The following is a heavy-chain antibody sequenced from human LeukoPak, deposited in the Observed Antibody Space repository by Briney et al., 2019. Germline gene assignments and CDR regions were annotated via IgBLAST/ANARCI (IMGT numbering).Heavy chain of an antibody. CDR2: MNPNSGNT. D-gene: IGHD6-13*01. V-gene: IGHV1-8*01. Sequence: ASVKVSCKASGYTFTSYDINWVRRATGQGREWMGWMNPNSGNTGYAQKFQGRVTMTRNTSISTAYMELSSLRSEDTAVYYCARHCRYSSPYDYWGQGTLVTVSS. J-gene: IGHJ4*02. CDR3: ARHCRYSSPYDY. CDR1: GYTFTSYD.